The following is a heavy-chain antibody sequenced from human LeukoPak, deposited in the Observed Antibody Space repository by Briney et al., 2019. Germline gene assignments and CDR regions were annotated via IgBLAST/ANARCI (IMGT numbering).Heavy chain of an antibody. Sequence: PSETLSLTCTVSGGSTSSSGYYWGWIRQPPGKGLEWIGNIYYTGRTYYNPSLKSRVTISVDTSKNQFSLKLSSVSAADTAVYYCARLYYYDSSGPPLWGQGTLVTVSS. V-gene: IGHV4-39*01. CDR2: IYYTGRT. J-gene: IGHJ4*02. CDR1: GGSTSSSGYY. CDR3: ARLYYYDSSGPPL. D-gene: IGHD3-22*01.